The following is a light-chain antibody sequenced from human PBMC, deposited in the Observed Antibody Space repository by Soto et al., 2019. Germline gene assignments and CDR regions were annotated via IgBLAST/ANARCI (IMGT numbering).Light chain of an antibody. J-gene: IGKJ1*01. CDR1: QSVGSN. Sequence: ERVMTQSPGTLSVSPGERATLSCWASQSVGSNLAWYQQKPGQAPRLLIYGASTRATGIPVRFSGSGSGTEFTLTIDSLQSEDYAVYYCQQYNNWPRTFGQGTKVEIK. V-gene: IGKV3-15*01. CDR2: GAS. CDR3: QQYNNWPRT.